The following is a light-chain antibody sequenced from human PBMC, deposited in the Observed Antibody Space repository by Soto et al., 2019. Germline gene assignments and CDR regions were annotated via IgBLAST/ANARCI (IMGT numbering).Light chain of an antibody. CDR2: GNS. CDR3: QSYDSSVTLRV. Sequence: QSVRTQPPSVSGAPGQRVTGSCTGSSSNIGAGYDVHWYQQLPGTAPKLLIYGNSNRPSGVPDRFSGSKSGTSASLAITGLQADDEADYYCQSYDSSVTLRVFGTATKVTVL. V-gene: IGLV1-40*01. CDR1: SSNIGAGYD. J-gene: IGLJ1*01.